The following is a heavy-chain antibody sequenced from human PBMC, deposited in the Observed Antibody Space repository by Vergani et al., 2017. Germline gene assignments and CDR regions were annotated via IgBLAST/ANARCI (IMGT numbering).Heavy chain of an antibody. CDR2: IWNHGNRD. CDR3: ARDCTSGGCPDNYGMDV. J-gene: IGHJ6*02. Sequence: QVQLVESGGGVVQPGGSLRLSCRGSGFFFGNYGMYWVRQAPGKGLEWVAMIWNHGNRDDYADSLKGRFSISRDNTNNSLFLQLRSLRAEDAAVYYCARDCTSGGCPDNYGMDVWGQGATVTVSS. V-gene: IGHV3-33*01. CDR1: GFFFGNYG. D-gene: IGHD2-8*01.